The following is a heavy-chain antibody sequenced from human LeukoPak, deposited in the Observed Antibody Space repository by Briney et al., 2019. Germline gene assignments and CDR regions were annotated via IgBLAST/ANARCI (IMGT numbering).Heavy chain of an antibody. J-gene: IGHJ4*02. CDR1: GGSISSGGYY. CDR2: IYHSGST. CDR3: ARGGVGDIY. D-gene: IGHD1-26*01. V-gene: IGHV4-30-2*01. Sequence: SQTLSLTCTVSGGSISSGGYYWSWIRQPPGKGLEWIGYIYHSGSTYYNPSLKSRVTISVDRSKNQFSLKLSSVTAADTAVYYCARGGVGDIYWGQGTLVTVSS.